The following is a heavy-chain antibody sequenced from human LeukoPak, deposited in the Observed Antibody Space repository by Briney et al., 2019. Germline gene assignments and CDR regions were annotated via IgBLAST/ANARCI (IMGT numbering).Heavy chain of an antibody. V-gene: IGHV3-74*01. D-gene: IGHD3-10*01. CDR1: GFTFSSYW. CDR3: SRDRGVTYYYYHMDV. J-gene: IGHJ6*03. CDR2: INSDGSST. Sequence: GGSLRLSCAASGFTFSSYWMHWVRQAPGKGLVWVSRINSDGSSTNYADSVKGRFTISRDNTKNTVSLQMNSLRAEDTAVYYCSRDRGVTYYYYHMDVWGKGTTVTVSS.